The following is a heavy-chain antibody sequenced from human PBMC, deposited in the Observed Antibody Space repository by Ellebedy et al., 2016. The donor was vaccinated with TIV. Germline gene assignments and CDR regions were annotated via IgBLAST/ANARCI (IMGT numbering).Heavy chain of an antibody. CDR1: GGSFSGYY. J-gene: IGHJ4*02. Sequence: SETLSLTCAVYGGSFSGYYWSWIRQPPGKGLEWIGEINHSGSTNYNPSLKSRVTVSVDTSKNQFSLKLSSVTAADTAVYYCARVRGGRFPAYYFDYWGQGTLVTVSS. CDR2: INHSGST. CDR3: ARVRGGRFPAYYFDY. D-gene: IGHD3-16*01. V-gene: IGHV4-34*01.